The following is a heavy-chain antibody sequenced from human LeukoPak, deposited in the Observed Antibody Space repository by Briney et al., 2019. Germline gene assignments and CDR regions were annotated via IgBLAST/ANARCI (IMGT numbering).Heavy chain of an antibody. CDR3: ARDRVQWSYYYGMDV. CDR2: SRNKANSYTT. J-gene: IGHJ6*02. D-gene: IGHD6-19*01. V-gene: IGHV3-72*01. Sequence: PGGSLRLSCAASGFTFSDHYMDWVRQAPGKGLEWVGRSRNKANSYTTEYAASVRGRFTISRDDSKNSLYLQMNSPKTEDTAVYYCARDRVQWSYYYGMDVWGQGTTVTVSS. CDR1: GFTFSDHY.